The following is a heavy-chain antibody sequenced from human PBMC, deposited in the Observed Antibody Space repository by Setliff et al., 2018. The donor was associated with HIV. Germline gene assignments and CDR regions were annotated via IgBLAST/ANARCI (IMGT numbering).Heavy chain of an antibody. CDR3: ARGPPAEDYYYYMDV. CDR1: GGSFSGYY. J-gene: IGHJ6*03. V-gene: IGHV4-34*11. Sequence: SETLSLTCAVYGGSFSGYYWSWIRQSPGKGLEWIGYIYYSGSTNYNPSLKSRVTISVDTSKRQFSLNLTSVTAADTAVYYCARGPPAEDYYYYMDVWDKGTTVTVSS. CDR2: IYYSGST.